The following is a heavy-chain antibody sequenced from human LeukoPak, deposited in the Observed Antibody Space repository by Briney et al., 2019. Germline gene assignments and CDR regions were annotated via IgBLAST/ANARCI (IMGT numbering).Heavy chain of an antibody. J-gene: IGHJ4*02. D-gene: IGHD4-11*01. V-gene: IGHV4-34*01. CDR3: ARGQGTVTTH. CDR2: INHSGST. Sequence: TSETLSLTCAVYGGSFSGYYWSWIRQPPGKGLEWIGEINHSGSTNYNPSLKSRVTISVDTSKNQSSLKLSSVTAADTAVYYCARGQGTVTTHWGQGTLVTVSS. CDR1: GGSFSGYY.